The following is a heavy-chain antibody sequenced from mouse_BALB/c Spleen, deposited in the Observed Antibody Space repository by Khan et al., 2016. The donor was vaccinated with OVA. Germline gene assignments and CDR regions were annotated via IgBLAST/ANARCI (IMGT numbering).Heavy chain of an antibody. CDR3: TRLAYYYDSEGFAY. Sequence: EVQLQESGGDLVKPGGSLKLSCAASGFTFSTYGMSWVRQAPDKRLEWVATVSTGGSYTYYPDSVKGRFTISRDNANNTLYLQMSGLSSEDTAMFYCTRLAYYYDSEGFAYWGQGTLVTVSA. CDR1: GFTFSTYG. CDR2: VSTGGSYT. V-gene: IGHV5-6*01. J-gene: IGHJ3*01. D-gene: IGHD1-1*01.